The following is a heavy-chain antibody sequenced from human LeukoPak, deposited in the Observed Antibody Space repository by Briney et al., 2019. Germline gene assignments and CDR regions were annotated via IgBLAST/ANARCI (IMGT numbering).Heavy chain of an antibody. CDR2: INHSGST. CDR3: ARGRSRFLEWLSISPGYYYYMDV. D-gene: IGHD3-3*01. Sequence: SETLSLTCAVYGGSFSGYYWSWIRQSPGKGLEWIGEINHSGSTNYNPSLKSRVTISVDTSKNQFSLKLSSVTAADTAVYYCARGRSRFLEWLSISPGYYYYMDVWGKGTTVTVSS. J-gene: IGHJ6*03. V-gene: IGHV4-34*01. CDR1: GGSFSGYY.